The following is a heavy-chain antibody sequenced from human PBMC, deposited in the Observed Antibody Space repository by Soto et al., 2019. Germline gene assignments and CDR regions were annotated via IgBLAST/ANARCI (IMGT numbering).Heavy chain of an antibody. Sequence: EVQLVESGGGLVQPGGSLRLSCAASGFTFSSYAMHWVRQAPGKGLEYVSTINRNGGSTYYANSVKGRFTISRDNSKNTLYLQMGSLTAEDMAVYYSARGGTDYYFDYWGQGTLVTVSS. CDR1: GFTFSSYA. V-gene: IGHV3-64*01. CDR2: INRNGGST. CDR3: ARGGTDYYFDY. D-gene: IGHD2-8*02. J-gene: IGHJ4*02.